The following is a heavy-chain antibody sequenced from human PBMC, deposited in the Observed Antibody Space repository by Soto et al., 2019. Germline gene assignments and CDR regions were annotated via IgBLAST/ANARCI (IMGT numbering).Heavy chain of an antibody. CDR2: IYPGDSDT. J-gene: IGHJ6*02. CDR3: ARLDLSIAARPHYYYGMDV. V-gene: IGHV5-51*01. CDR1: GYSFTSYW. D-gene: IGHD6-6*01. Sequence: PGESLKIFCKGSGYSFTSYWIGWVRQMPGKGLEWMGIIYPGDSDTRYSPSFQGQVTISADKSISTAYLQWSSLKASDTAMYYCARLDLSIAARPHYYYGMDVWGQGTTVTVSS.